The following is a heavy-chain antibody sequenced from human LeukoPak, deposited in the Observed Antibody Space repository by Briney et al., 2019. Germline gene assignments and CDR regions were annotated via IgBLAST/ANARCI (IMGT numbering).Heavy chain of an antibody. J-gene: IGHJ4*02. Sequence: GGSLSLSCAASGFTFSTYWMSWVRQAPGKGLEWVANINQDGSEKYSVDSVKGRFTISRDNAKSSLYLQMNSLRADDTAVYYCARDRALYDSRRGYYYTEDDYWGQGTLVTVSS. CDR1: GFTFSTYW. D-gene: IGHD3-22*01. CDR2: INQDGSEK. CDR3: ARDRALYDSRRGYYYTEDDY. V-gene: IGHV3-7*01.